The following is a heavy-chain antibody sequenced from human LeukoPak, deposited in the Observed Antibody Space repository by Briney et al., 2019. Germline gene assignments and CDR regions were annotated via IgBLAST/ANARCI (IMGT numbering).Heavy chain of an antibody. CDR3: ARVMNYYGSGSYFPF. D-gene: IGHD3-10*01. J-gene: IGHJ4*02. CDR1: GFTFSSYG. Sequence: GGSLRLSCAAFGFTFSSYGMSWVRQAPGKGLEWVSGINWNGGSTGYADSVKGRFTISRDNAKNSLYLQMNSLRAEDTALYYCARVMNYYGSGSYFPFWGQGTLVTVSS. V-gene: IGHV3-20*04. CDR2: INWNGGST.